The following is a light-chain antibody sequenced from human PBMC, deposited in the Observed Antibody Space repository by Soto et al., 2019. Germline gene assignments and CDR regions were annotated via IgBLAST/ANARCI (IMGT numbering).Light chain of an antibody. V-gene: IGKV3-15*01. Sequence: EIVMTQSPATLSVSPGERATLSCRASQSVGSNLAWYQQKPGQAPRLLIYGASTRATGIPARFSGSGSGTEFTLTLSSLQSEDFAVYYCQQYYNWPPVTFGQGTKLEIK. CDR2: GAS. CDR1: QSVGSN. CDR3: QQYYNWPPVT. J-gene: IGKJ2*01.